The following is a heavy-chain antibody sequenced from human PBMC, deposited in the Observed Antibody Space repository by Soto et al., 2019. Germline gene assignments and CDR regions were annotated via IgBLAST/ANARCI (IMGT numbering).Heavy chain of an antibody. D-gene: IGHD5-18*01. CDR3: ARAGVTPYYFDY. CDR1: GGSISSYY. CDR2: IYYSGST. V-gene: IGHV4-59*01. Sequence: SETLSLTCTVSGGSISSYYWCWIRQPPGKGLEWIGYIYYSGSTNYNPSLKSRVTISVDTSKNQFSLKLSSVTAADTAVYYCARAGVTPYYFDYWGQGTLVTVSS. J-gene: IGHJ4*02.